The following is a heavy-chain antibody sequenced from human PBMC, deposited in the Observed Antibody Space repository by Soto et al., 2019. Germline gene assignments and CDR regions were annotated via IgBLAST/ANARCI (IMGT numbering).Heavy chain of an antibody. J-gene: IGHJ6*02. V-gene: IGHV4-30-2*01. CDR1: GGSISSGGYS. CDR2: IYHRGST. D-gene: IGHD3-9*01. Sequence: NPSETLSLTCAVSGGSISSGGYSWSWIRQPPGTGLEWIGYIYHRGSTYYNPSLNSRVTISEDRSKNQFSLKLSSVTAADTAVYYCARAVTHCDILTGKDYYDGMDVWGQGTTVTVSS. CDR3: ARAVTHCDILTGKDYYDGMDV.